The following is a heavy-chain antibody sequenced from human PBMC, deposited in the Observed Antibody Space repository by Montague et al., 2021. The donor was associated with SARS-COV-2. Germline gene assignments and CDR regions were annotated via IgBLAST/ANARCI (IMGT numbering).Heavy chain of an antibody. CDR3: ARVPYSSSGFFYYYYGIDV. J-gene: IGHJ6*02. CDR2: IYYSGST. CDR1: SGSIISSGYY. D-gene: IGHD6-6*01. V-gene: IGHV4-61*08. Sequence: SETLSLTCSVSSGSIISSGYYWSWIRQPPGKGLEWIGHIYYSGSTNYNPSLKSRVTISVDTSKNQFSLKLSSVTAADTAVYYCARVPYSSSGFFYYYYGIDVWGQGTTVTVSS.